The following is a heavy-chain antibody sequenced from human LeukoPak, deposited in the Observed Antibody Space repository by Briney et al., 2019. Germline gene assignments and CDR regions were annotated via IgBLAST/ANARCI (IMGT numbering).Heavy chain of an antibody. CDR1: GGSFSDYY. D-gene: IGHD2/OR15-2a*01. CDR3: AGGRRLWNWFDP. V-gene: IGHV4-34*01. CDR2: INHSRTT. Sequence: PSETLSLTCAVQGGSFSDYYWGWIRQPPGKGLEWIGEINHSRTTNYNPSLKSRVTISLDTSKNQFSLKLTSVTAADTAIYYCAGGRRLWNWFDPWGQGTLVTVSS. J-gene: IGHJ5*02.